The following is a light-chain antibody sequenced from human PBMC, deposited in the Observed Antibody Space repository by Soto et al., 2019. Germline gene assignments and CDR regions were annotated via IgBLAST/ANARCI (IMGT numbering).Light chain of an antibody. CDR3: QQYGSSPNT. CDR1: QSVSSSY. Sequence: EIVLTQSPGTLSLSLGERATLSCRASQSVSSSYLAWYQQKPGQAPRLLIYGASSRATGIPDRFSGSGSGTDFTLTISRLEPEECAVYYCQQYGSSPNTFGQGTKLEIK. V-gene: IGKV3-20*01. CDR2: GAS. J-gene: IGKJ2*01.